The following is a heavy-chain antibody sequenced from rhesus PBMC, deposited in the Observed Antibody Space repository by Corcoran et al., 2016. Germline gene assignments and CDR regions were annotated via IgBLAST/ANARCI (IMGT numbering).Heavy chain of an antibody. CDR1: GYSISSNY. CDR3: ARVVCSGIYCTRGSFDY. J-gene: IGHJ4*01. Sequence: QVQLQESGPGLVKPSETLSLTCAVSGYSISSNYWSWIRQPPGKGLECVGYIYGSCGSTYYNPSLKSRVTISTDTSKNQFSLKLSSVAAADTAVYYCARVVCSGIYCTRGSFDYWGQGVLVTVSS. D-gene: IGHD2-27*01. CDR2: IYGSCGST. V-gene: IGHV4-160*01.